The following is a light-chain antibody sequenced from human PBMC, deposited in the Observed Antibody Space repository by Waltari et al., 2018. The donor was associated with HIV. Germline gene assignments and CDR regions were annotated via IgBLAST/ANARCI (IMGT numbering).Light chain of an antibody. CDR2: DVS. CDR1: NSDIGRSL. Sequence: QSALTQPPSVPGSPGPSVTISCTGTNSDIGRSLSWYQQHPGQAPRLMIFDVSQRPSGISARFSGSKSGTTASLTISGLQTDDEADYFCSSYKGTIKLFGGGTKLTVL. J-gene: IGLJ3*02. V-gene: IGLV2-14*03. CDR3: SSYKGTIKL.